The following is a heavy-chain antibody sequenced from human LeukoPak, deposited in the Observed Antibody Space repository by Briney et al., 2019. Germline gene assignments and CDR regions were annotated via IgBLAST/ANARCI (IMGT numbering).Heavy chain of an antibody. D-gene: IGHD2-2*01. Sequence: ASVKVSCKASGYTFTGYYMHWVRQAPGQGLEWMGWINPNSGGTNYAQKYQGRVTMTRKTSISTAYMELSRLRSDATAVYYCARKYQPPTICNYYGMDVWGQGTTVTVSS. J-gene: IGHJ6*02. V-gene: IGHV1-2*02. CDR2: INPNSGGT. CDR3: ARKYQPPTICNYYGMDV. CDR1: GYTFTGYY.